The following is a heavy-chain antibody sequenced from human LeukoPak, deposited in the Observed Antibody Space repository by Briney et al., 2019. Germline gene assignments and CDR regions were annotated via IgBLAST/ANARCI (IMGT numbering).Heavy chain of an antibody. CDR1: GFTFSNYG. CDR2: IWYDGINK. CDR3: TRDRAADY. D-gene: IGHD3-10*01. J-gene: IGHJ4*02. V-gene: IGHV3-33*01. Sequence: PGRSLRLSCAASGFTFSNYGMHWVRQAPGKGLEWVAVIWYDGINKYYADSVKGRFTISRDNSKNTLYLQMNSLRAEDTAVYYCTRDRAADYWGQGTMVTVSS.